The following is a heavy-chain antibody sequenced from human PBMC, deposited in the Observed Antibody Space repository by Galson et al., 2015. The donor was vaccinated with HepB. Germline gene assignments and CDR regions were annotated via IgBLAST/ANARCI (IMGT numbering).Heavy chain of an antibody. V-gene: IGHV3-11*01. CDR1: GFTFSDHY. J-gene: IGHJ4*02. CDR3: AKDILPAGLFFDY. Sequence: SLRLSCAASGFTFSDHYMSWVRQAPGKGLEWVSFISPRGDETYYADSVKGRFTIYRDNAKNSLFLQMDSLRAEDTAMYFCAKDILPAGLFFDYWGQGALVTVSS. CDR2: ISPRGDET. D-gene: IGHD2-2*01.